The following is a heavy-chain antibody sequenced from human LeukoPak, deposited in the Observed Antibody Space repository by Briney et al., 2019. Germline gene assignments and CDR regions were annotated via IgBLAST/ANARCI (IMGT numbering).Heavy chain of an antibody. Sequence: PGGSLRLSCAASGFTFSSYAMHWVRQAPGKGLEGVAVISYDGSNKYYADSVKGRFTISRDNSKNTLYLQMNSLRAEDTAVYYCARAYGDDAFDIWGQGTMVTVSS. D-gene: IGHD4-17*01. CDR1: GFTFSSYA. CDR3: ARAYGDDAFDI. CDR2: ISYDGSNK. V-gene: IGHV3-30-3*01. J-gene: IGHJ3*02.